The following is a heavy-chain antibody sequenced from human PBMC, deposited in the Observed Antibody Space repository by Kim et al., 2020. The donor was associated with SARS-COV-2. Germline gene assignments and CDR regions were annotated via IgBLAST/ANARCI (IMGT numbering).Heavy chain of an antibody. V-gene: IGHV4-59*13. CDR2: IYYSGST. CDR3: ARVRGHYYWYFDL. D-gene: IGHD3-10*01. Sequence: SETLSLTCTVSGGSISSYYWSWIRQPPGKGLEWIGYIYYSGSTNYNPSLKSRVTISVDTSKNQFSLKLSSVTAADTAVYYCARVRGHYYWYFDLWGRGTLVTVSS. J-gene: IGHJ2*01. CDR1: GGSISSYY.